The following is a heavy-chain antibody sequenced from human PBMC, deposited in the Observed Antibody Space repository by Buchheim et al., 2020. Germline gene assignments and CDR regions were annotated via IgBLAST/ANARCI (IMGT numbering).Heavy chain of an antibody. CDR1: GFTFSSYA. J-gene: IGHJ4*02. CDR3: ATGYSSGWSRGYNY. Sequence: EVQLFESGGGLVQPGESLRLSCAASGFTFSSYAMSWVRQAPGSGLEWDSVISGGGDITYDADSVKGRFTISRDNSKNSLYLQVNSLRVEDTAVYYCATGYSSGWSRGYNYWGQGTL. CDR2: ISGGGDIT. V-gene: IGHV3-23*01. D-gene: IGHD6-19*01.